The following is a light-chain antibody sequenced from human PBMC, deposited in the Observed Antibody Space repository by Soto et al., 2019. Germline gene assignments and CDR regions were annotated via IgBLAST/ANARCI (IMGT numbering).Light chain of an antibody. CDR3: QQYGSSGT. CDR1: QSVSSSY. J-gene: IGKJ1*01. CDR2: GAS. V-gene: IGKV3-20*01. Sequence: EIVWPQYPCTLSLSPGERSTLSCMASQSVSSSYLAWYQQKPGQAPRLLIYGASNRATGIPDRFSGSGSGTDFTLTISRLEPEDFAVYYCQQYGSSGTFGQGTKVDIK.